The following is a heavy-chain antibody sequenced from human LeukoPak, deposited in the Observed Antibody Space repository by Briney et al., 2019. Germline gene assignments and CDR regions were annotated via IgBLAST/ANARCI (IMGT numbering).Heavy chain of an antibody. V-gene: IGHV4-59*12. Sequence: SETLSLTCTVSGGSINSYYWSWIRQPPGKGLECIGYIHYTGSTNYNPSLKSRVTISVDTSKNQFSLNLSSVTAADTAVFYCARLGLTRDAFDIWGHGTMVTVSS. CDR1: GGSINSYY. CDR2: IHYTGST. J-gene: IGHJ3*02. D-gene: IGHD1-26*01. CDR3: ARLGLTRDAFDI.